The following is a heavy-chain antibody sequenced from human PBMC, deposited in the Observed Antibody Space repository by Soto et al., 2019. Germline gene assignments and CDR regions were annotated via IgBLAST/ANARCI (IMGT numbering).Heavy chain of an antibody. CDR3: ARARRTVTDY. Sequence: LSLTCTVSGDSISSDDDYWSWIRQPPGKGLEWIGYIYYSGRTYYNPSLKSRVTISVDTSKKQFSLKLRSVTAADTAVYYCARARRTVTDYWGQGTLVTVSS. J-gene: IGHJ4*02. D-gene: IGHD1-1*01. V-gene: IGHV4-30-4*01. CDR2: IYYSGRT. CDR1: GDSISSDDDY.